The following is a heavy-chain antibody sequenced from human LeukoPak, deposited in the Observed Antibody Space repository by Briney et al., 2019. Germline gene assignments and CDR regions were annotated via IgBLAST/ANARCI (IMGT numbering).Heavy chain of an antibody. CDR1: GFTFSSYA. V-gene: IGHV3-53*01. Sequence: QTGGSLRLSCAASGFTFSSYAMTWVRQAPGKGLEWVSFIYSGGSTQYSDSAKGRFTISRDNSKNTLYLQMNSLRAEDTAVYYCARRAGDYSHPYDYWGQGTLVTVSS. CDR3: ARRAGDYSHPYDY. D-gene: IGHD3-22*01. CDR2: IYSGGST. J-gene: IGHJ4*02.